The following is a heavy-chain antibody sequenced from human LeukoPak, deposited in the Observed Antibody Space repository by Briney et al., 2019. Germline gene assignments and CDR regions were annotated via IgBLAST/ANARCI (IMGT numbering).Heavy chain of an antibody. CDR2: INWNGGST. CDR1: GFTFDDYG. V-gene: IGHV3-20*04. D-gene: IGHD1-26*01. Sequence: PGGSLRLSCAASGFTFDDYGMSWVRQAPGKGLEWVSGINWNGGSTGYADSVKGRFTISRDNAKNSLYLQMNSLRAEDTALYYCAWPGIVGANYAFDIWGQGTMVTVSS. J-gene: IGHJ3*02. CDR3: AWPGIVGANYAFDI.